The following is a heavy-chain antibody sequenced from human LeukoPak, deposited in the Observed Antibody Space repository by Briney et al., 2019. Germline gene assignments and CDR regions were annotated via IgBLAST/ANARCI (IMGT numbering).Heavy chain of an antibody. CDR2: IRSKANNYAT. V-gene: IGHV3-73*01. J-gene: IGHJ4*02. CDR3: TRRYYHDSSGNYYGDY. D-gene: IGHD3-22*01. Sequence: PGGSLRLSCAASGFTFSGSAMHWVRQASGKGLEWVGRIRSKANNYATSYDASVKGRFTISRDDSKNTAFLQMDSLKTEDTAVYYCTRRYYHDSSGNYYGDYWGQGTRVTVSS. CDR1: GFTFSGSA.